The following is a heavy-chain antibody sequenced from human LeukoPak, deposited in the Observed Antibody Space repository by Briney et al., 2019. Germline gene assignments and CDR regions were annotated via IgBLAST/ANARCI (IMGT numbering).Heavy chain of an antibody. CDR3: ARDRSYYYDSSGYFGGMDV. J-gene: IGHJ6*04. D-gene: IGHD3-22*01. CDR2: INAGNGNT. CDR1: GYTFTSYG. V-gene: IGHV1-3*03. Sequence: ASVKVSCKGSGYTFTSYGISWVRHAPGQRHEWMGWINAGNGNTEYSQEFQGRVTITRDTSASTAYMELSSLRSEDMAVYYCARDRSYYYDSSGYFGGMDVWGKGTTVTVSS.